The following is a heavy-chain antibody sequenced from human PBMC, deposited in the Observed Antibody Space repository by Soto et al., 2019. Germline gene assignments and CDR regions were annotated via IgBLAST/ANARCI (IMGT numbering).Heavy chain of an antibody. V-gene: IGHV3-23*01. Sequence: GGSLRLSCAASGFIFENFGMSWVRQAPGKGLEWISSISGSGFKKYYADSVKGRLTISRDNSKSTVYLEVNNLSAEDTAVYHCAKNQGVELVPLATVDWFDPWGQGSVVTVSS. D-gene: IGHD1-26*01. CDR3: AKNQGVELVPLATVDWFDP. J-gene: IGHJ5*02. CDR2: ISGSGFKK. CDR1: GFIFENFG.